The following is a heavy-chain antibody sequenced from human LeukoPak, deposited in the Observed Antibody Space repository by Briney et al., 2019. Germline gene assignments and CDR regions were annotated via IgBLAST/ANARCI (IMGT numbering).Heavy chain of an antibody. CDR2: IYYSGST. J-gene: IGHJ5*02. CDR3: ARGRGYCSGGSCYGNWFDP. V-gene: IGHV4-31*03. Sequence: PSETLSHTCTVSGGSISSGGYYWSWIRQHPGKGLEWIGYIYYSGSTYYNPSLKSRVTISVDTSKNQFSLKLSSVTAADTAVYYCARGRGYCSGGSCYGNWFDPWGQGTLVTVSS. D-gene: IGHD2-15*01. CDR1: GGSISSGGYY.